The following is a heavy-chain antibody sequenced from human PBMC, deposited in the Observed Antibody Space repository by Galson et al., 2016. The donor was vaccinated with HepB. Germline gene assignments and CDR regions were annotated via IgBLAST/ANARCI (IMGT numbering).Heavy chain of an antibody. CDR1: GGTFITHG. D-gene: IGHD1-26*01. CDR2: IIPILSKA. Sequence: SVKVSCKASGGTFITHGINWVRQAPGQGLEWMGGIIPILSKAHYAQQFQGRVSITADSSTTTGYMELSSLISEDTAVYYCAREGIGYGGSPDAFDMWGQGTMVTVSS. J-gene: IGHJ3*02. V-gene: IGHV1-69*13. CDR3: AREGIGYGGSPDAFDM.